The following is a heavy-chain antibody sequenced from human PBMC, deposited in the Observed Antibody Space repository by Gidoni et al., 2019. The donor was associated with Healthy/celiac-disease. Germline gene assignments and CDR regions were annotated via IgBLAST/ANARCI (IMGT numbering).Heavy chain of an antibody. CDR1: GCTFSSYS. CDR2: ISSSSSYI. D-gene: IGHD3-22*01. J-gene: IGHJ5*02. Sequence: EVQLVESGGGLVKPGGSLRLSCAASGCTFSSYSRNWVRQAPGKGLEWVSSISSSSSYISYADSVKVRFTISRDNAKNSLYLQMNSLRAEDTAVYYCARRGGDYYDSSGYYPNWFDPWGQGTLVTVSS. V-gene: IGHV3-21*01. CDR3: ARRGGDYYDSSGYYPNWFDP.